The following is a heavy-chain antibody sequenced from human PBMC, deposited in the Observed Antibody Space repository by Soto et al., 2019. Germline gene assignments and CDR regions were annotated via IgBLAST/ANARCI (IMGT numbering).Heavy chain of an antibody. CDR3: ARGRAVAGTGGWFDP. J-gene: IGHJ5*02. CDR1: GGSFSGYY. CDR2: INHSGST. V-gene: IGHV4-34*01. Sequence: QVQLQQWGAGLLKPSETLSLTCAVYGGSFSGYYWGWIRQPPGKGLEWIGEINHSGSTNYNPSLKSRVTISVDTSKNQFSLKLSSVTAADTAVYYCARGRAVAGTGGWFDPWGQGTLVTVSS. D-gene: IGHD6-19*01.